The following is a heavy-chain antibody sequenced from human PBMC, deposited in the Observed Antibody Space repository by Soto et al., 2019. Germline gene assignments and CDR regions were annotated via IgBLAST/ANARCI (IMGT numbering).Heavy chain of an antibody. V-gene: IGHV4-30-2*01. J-gene: IGHJ4*02. CDR3: ARESDDYLYYFDY. Sequence: SETLSLTCAVSGGSISSGGYSWSWIRQPPGKGLEWIGYIYHSGSTYYNPSLKSRVTISVDRSKNQFSLKLSSVTAADTAVYYCARESDDYLYYFDYWGQGALVTVSS. D-gene: IGHD4-17*01. CDR1: GGSISSGGYS. CDR2: IYHSGST.